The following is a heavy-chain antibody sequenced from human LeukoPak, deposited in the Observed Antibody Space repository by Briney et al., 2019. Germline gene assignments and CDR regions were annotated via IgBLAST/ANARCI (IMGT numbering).Heavy chain of an antibody. J-gene: IGHJ1*01. CDR1: GFAFSNAW. V-gene: IGHV3-53*01. CDR3: ARDEEYFQH. CDR2: IYSGGST. Sequence: GGSLRLSCAASGFAFSNAWMSWVRQAPGKGLEWVSVIYSGGSTYYADSVKGRFTISRDNSKNTLYLQMNSLRAEDTAVYYCARDEEYFQHWGQGTLVTVSS.